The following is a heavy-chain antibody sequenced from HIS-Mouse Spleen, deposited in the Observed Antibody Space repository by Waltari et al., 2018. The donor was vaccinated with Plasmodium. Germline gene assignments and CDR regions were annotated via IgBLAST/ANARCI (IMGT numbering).Heavy chain of an antibody. Sequence: VQLGQSGAEVKKPGASVKVSCQASGYTFTSYYMPWLRPAPGPGLVWMGWINPNSGGKNYAKKFQGRVNMTRDTSISTAYMELSRLRSDDTAVYYCARVLGYKAAAGTFVEYFQHWGQGTLVTVSS. CDR1: GYTFTSYY. J-gene: IGHJ1*01. V-gene: IGHV1-2*02. D-gene: IGHD6-13*01. CDR2: INPNSGGK. CDR3: ARVLGYKAAAGTFVEYFQH.